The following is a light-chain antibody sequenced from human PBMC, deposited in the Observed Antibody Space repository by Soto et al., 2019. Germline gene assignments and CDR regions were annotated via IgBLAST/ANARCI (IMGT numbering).Light chain of an antibody. V-gene: IGKV3-11*01. J-gene: IGKJ1*01. CDR2: DAS. CDR1: QYVSNS. CDR3: QQRSSWPRT. Sequence: EIVLTQSPATLSLSPGERAIFSCRASQYVSNSLAWYQQKPGQAPRLLIYDASNRATGIPARFSGSGSGTDFTLTISSLEPEDFAVYYCQQRSSWPRTFGQGTKVEIK.